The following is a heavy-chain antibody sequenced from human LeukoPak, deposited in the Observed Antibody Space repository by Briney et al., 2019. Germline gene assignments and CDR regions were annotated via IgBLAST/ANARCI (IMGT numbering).Heavy chain of an antibody. V-gene: IGHV3-53*01. CDR1: GFTVSSNY. D-gene: IGHD6-13*01. CDR3: ARDSGYSSSWYFFLDY. Sequence: GGSLRLSCAASGFTVSSNYMSWVRQAPGKGLEYVSVIYSGGSTYYADSVKGRFTISRDNSKNTLYLQMNSLRAEDTAVYYCARDSGYSSSWYFFLDYWGQGTLVTVSS. CDR2: IYSGGST. J-gene: IGHJ4*02.